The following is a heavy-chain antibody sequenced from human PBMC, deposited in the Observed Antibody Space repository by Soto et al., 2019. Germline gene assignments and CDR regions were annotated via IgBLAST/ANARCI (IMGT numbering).Heavy chain of an antibody. CDR2: IFQSGST. Sequence: SETLSLTCGVSGGTIRSPDCWTWVRQPPGKGLEWIGEIFQSGSTNYTPSLESRVTISVDKSKNQFPLTLTSVTAADTAVYFCARGRGRYSSGWSWFDPWGQGILVTVSS. CDR3: ARGRGRYSSGWSWFDP. J-gene: IGHJ5*02. V-gene: IGHV4-4*02. D-gene: IGHD6-19*01. CDR1: GGTIRSPDC.